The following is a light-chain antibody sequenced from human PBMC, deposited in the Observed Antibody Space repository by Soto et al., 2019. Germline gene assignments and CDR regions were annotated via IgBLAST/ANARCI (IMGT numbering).Light chain of an antibody. V-gene: IGKV3D-15*01. CDR3: QQYDDWPLT. CDR1: QSISSN. Sequence: IVMPQSPATLSVSTGEIATLSCRASQSISSNLAWYQQQPGQSPRLLIYDSSTRATDIPARFSGSGSGTEFTLTISSLQSEDFALYSCQQYDDWPLTFGGGKKVEL. J-gene: IGKJ4*01. CDR2: DSS.